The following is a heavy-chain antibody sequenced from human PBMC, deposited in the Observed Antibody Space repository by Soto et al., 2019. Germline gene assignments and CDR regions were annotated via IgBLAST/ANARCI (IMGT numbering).Heavy chain of an antibody. CDR1: GGTFSSYT. CDR3: ARGAYCGGNFYFPPFEY. CDR2: IIPILGIA. J-gene: IGHJ4*02. D-gene: IGHD2-21*01. Sequence: QVQLVQSGAEVKKPGSSVKVSCKDSGGTFSSYTISWVRQAPGQGLEWMGRIIPILGIANYAQKFQGRVTITADKSTSTADMELSSLRSEETAVYYCARGAYCGGNFYFPPFEYWGPGTLVTDSS. V-gene: IGHV1-69*02.